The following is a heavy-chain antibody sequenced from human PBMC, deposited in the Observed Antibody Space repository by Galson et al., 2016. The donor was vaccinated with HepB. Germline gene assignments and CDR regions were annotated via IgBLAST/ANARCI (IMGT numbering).Heavy chain of an antibody. J-gene: IGHJ4*02. CDR3: ARGVGLHSTSAAFDY. CDR2: INVANGET. D-gene: IGHD6-6*01. V-gene: IGHV1-3*01. Sequence: SVKVSCKASGYTFTSDAVHWLRQAPGQRLEWMGWINVANGETKFSQKFQGRVTITRDTSASTAYMVLTSLRSADTAVYFCARGVGLHSTSAAFDYWGQGTLITVSS. CDR1: GYTFTSDA.